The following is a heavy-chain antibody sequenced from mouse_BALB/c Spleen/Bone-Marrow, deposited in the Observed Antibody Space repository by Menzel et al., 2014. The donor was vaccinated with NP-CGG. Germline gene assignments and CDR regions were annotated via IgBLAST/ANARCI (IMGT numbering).Heavy chain of an antibody. D-gene: IGHD1-1*01. V-gene: IGHV5-6*01. J-gene: IGHJ4*01. Sequence: EVKLQESGGDLVKPGGSLKLSCAASGFTFSSYGMSWVRQTPDKRLEWVATMSSGGSYTYYPDSVKGRFTISRDNAKNTLYLQMSSLRSEDSAMYYCARDFITTDAMDYWGQGTSVTVSS. CDR1: GFTFSSYG. CDR2: MSSGGSYT. CDR3: ARDFITTDAMDY.